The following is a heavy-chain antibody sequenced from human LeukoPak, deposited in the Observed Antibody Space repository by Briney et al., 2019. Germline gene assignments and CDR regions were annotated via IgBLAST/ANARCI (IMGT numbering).Heavy chain of an antibody. Sequence: SETLSLTCIVSGGSITSYYWSWIRQLPGKVLGWIGYVYYSGSTNYNPSLKSRVTIPVDTSKNQLSLKLSAVTAADTAVYYGARHAQRTIFGVVRPDAFDPWGQGTLVTVSS. CDR3: ARHAQRTIFGVVRPDAFDP. CDR2: VYYSGST. J-gene: IGHJ5*02. CDR1: GGSITSYY. D-gene: IGHD3-3*01. V-gene: IGHV4-59*08.